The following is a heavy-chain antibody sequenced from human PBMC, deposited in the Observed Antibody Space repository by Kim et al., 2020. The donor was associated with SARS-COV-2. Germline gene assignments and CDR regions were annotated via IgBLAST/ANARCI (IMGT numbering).Heavy chain of an antibody. CDR2: INHSGST. V-gene: IGHV4-34*01. Sequence: SETLSLTCAVYGGSFSGYYWSWIRQPPGKGLEWIGEINHSGSTNYNPSLKSRVTISVDTSKNQFSLKLSSVTAADTAVYYCARGAIFGRNWFDPWGQGTLVTVSS. CDR3: ARGAIFGRNWFDP. J-gene: IGHJ5*02. D-gene: IGHD3-3*01. CDR1: GGSFSGYY.